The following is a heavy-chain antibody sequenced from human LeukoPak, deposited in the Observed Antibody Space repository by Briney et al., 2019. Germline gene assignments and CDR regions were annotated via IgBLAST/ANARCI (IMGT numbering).Heavy chain of an antibody. CDR2: IDYDGSIT. Sequence: GGSLRLSCAASGFTFSSYWIHWVRQVPGKGLVWVSRIDYDGSITNYADSVKGRFTISRDNARNTLYLQMNSLRVDDTAVYYCVKDLGGNYDYWGQATLVTVSS. D-gene: IGHD1-7*01. CDR3: VKDLGGNYDY. V-gene: IGHV3-74*01. CDR1: GFTFSSYW. J-gene: IGHJ4*02.